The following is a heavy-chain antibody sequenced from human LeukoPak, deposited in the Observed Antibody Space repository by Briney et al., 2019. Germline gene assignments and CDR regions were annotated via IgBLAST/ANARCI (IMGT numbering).Heavy chain of an antibody. V-gene: IGHV5-51*01. CDR2: IYPGNSDT. D-gene: IGHD6-13*01. CDR1: GYSLTTYW. Sequence: GESLKISCKGSGYSLTTYWIGWVRQMPGKSLEWMGIIYPGNSDTRYSPSFQGQVTISADKSISTAYLQWSSLKASDTAMYYCARHPAVYSSPFDYWGQGTLVTVSS. J-gene: IGHJ4*02. CDR3: ARHPAVYSSPFDY.